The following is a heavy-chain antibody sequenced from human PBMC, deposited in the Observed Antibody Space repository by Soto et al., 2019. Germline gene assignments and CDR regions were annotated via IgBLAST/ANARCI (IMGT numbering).Heavy chain of an antibody. V-gene: IGHV3-11*06. D-gene: IGHD6-13*01. CDR2: ISSSSSYT. Sequence: VGSLRLSCAASGFTFSDYYMSWIRQAPGKGLEWVSYISSSSSYTNYADSAKGRFTISGDNAKNSLYLQMNSLRAEDTAVYYCASGGSSSWYGPYYYGMDVWGQGTTVTVSS. CDR3: ASGGSSSWYGPYYYGMDV. J-gene: IGHJ6*02. CDR1: GFTFSDYY.